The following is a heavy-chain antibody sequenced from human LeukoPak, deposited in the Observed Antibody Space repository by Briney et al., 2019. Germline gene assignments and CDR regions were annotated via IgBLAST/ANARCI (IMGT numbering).Heavy chain of an antibody. V-gene: IGHV1-18*01. CDR3: ARDQSVRLLQTSSTYFKHVFAI. CDR1: GYTFTNYG. Sequence: ASVKVSCKTSGYTFTNYGISWVRQAPGLGLEWMGWISAYNGNTNYKQRVQGKVTMTTDTSTSTAYMELRSLRFDDTAVYYCARDQSVRLLQTSSTYFKHVFAIWGQGSMVTVSS. J-gene: IGHJ3*02. D-gene: IGHD6-13*01. CDR2: ISAYNGNT.